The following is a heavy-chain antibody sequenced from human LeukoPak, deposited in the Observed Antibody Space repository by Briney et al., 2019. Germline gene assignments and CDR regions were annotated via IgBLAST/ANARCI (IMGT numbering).Heavy chain of an antibody. D-gene: IGHD3-10*01. J-gene: IGHJ6*03. CDR3: ARDLHRVVVRGVPHYYYYMDV. CDR1: GYTFTSYG. Sequence: GASVKVSCKASGYTFTSYGISWVRQAPGQGLERMGWISTYNGNTNYAQKLQGRVTMTTDTSTSTAYMELRSLRSDDTAVYYCARDLHRVVVRGVPHYYYYMDVWGKGTTVTISS. V-gene: IGHV1-18*01. CDR2: ISTYNGNT.